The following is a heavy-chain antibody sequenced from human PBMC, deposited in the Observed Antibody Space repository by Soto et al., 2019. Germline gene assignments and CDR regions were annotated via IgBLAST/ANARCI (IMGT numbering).Heavy chain of an antibody. V-gene: IGHV3-30-3*01. Sequence: QVQLVESGGGVVQPGRSLRLSCAASGFTFSSYAMHWVRQAPGKGLEWVAVISYDGSNKYYADSVKGRFTISRDNSKNMLYLQMNSLRAEDTAVYYCARSTTVTTLHGMDVWGQGTTVTVSS. CDR2: ISYDGSNK. J-gene: IGHJ6*02. CDR1: GFTFSSYA. CDR3: ARSTTVTTLHGMDV. D-gene: IGHD4-17*01.